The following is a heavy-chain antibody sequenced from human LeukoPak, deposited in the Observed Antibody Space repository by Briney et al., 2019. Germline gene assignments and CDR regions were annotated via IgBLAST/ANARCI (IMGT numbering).Heavy chain of an antibody. Sequence: PGGSLRLSCAASGFTFDDYAMHWVRQAPGKGLEWVSLISGDGGSTYYADSVKGRFTISRDNSKNSLYLQMNSLRTEDTALYYCAKDLGTAMAKTTYYYYYYGMDVWGQGTTVTVSS. CDR2: ISGDGGST. CDR1: GFTFDDYA. D-gene: IGHD5-18*01. V-gene: IGHV3-43*02. CDR3: AKDLGTAMAKTTYYYYYYGMDV. J-gene: IGHJ6*02.